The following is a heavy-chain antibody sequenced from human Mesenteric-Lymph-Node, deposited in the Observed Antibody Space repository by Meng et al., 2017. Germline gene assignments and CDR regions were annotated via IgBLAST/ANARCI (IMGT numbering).Heavy chain of an antibody. CDR3: ARGVAAAGNFDY. CDR2: IYYSGST. Sequence: QVPLQESGPGLVKPSPTLSLTCTFPGGSISSGGYYWSWIRQHPGKGLEWIGYIYYSGSTYYNPSLKSLVTISVDTSKNQFSLKLSSVTAADTAVYYCARGVAAAGNFDYWGQGTLVTVSS. CDR1: GGSISSGGYY. D-gene: IGHD6-13*01. V-gene: IGHV4-31*01. J-gene: IGHJ4*02.